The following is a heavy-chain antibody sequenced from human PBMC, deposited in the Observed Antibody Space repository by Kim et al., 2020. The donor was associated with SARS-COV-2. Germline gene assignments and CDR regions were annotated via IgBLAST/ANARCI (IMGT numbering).Heavy chain of an antibody. CDR2: INGGNGNT. Sequence: ASVKVSCKASGYTFTNYAIHWVRQAPGQRLEWMGWINGGNGNTKYSQKFQVRVTITGDTSASTGYMELSSLRSEDTAVYYCARSPVTNYFYYGMDVWDQGTAVTVS. CDR3: ARSPVTNYFYYGMDV. V-gene: IGHV1-3*01. J-gene: IGHJ6*02. D-gene: IGHD4-17*01. CDR1: GYTFTNYA.